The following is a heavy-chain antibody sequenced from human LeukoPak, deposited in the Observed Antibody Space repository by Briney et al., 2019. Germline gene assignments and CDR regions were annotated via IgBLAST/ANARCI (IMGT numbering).Heavy chain of an antibody. D-gene: IGHD1-1*01. CDR3: ARVTGYNWNDVALGAFDI. CDR1: GYTFTSYG. J-gene: IGHJ3*02. Sequence: GASVKVFCKASGYTFTSYGISWVRQAPGQGLEWMGWINPNSGGTNYAQKFQGRVTMTRDTSISTAYMELSRLRSDDTAVYYCARVTGYNWNDVALGAFDIWGQGTMVTVSS. CDR2: INPNSGGT. V-gene: IGHV1-2*02.